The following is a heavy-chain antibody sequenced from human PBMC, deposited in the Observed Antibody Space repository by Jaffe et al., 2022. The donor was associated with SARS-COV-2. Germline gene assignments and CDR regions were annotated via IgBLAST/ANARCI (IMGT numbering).Heavy chain of an antibody. J-gene: IGHJ2*01. D-gene: IGHD5-12*01. CDR2: ISSSGSTI. CDR3: ARAVDIVATGYFDL. V-gene: IGHV3-48*03. CDR1: GFTFSSYE. Sequence: EVQLVESGGGLVQPGGSLRLSCAASGFTFSSYEMNWVRQAPGKGLEWVSYISSSGSTIYYADSVKGRFTISRDNAKNSLYLQMNSLRAEDTAVYYCARAVDIVATGYFDLWGRGTLVTVSS.